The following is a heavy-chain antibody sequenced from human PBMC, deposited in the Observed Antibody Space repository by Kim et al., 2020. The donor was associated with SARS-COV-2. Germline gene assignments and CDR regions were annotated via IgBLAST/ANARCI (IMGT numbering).Heavy chain of an antibody. D-gene: IGHD3-3*01. Sequence: YYVDSVKGRFTISRDNAKNSLYLQMNSLRAEDTAVYYCARDFWSGYCFDYWGQGTLVTVSS. J-gene: IGHJ4*02. CDR3: ARDFWSGYCFDY. V-gene: IGHV3-7*03.